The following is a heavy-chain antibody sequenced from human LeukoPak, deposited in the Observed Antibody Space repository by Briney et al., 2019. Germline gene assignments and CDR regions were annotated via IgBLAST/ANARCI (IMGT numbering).Heavy chain of an antibody. CDR2: ISSSGSTI. Sequence: GWSLRLSCAASGFTFSSYEMNWVRQAPGKGLEWVSYISSSGSTIYYADSVKGRFTISRDNAKNSLYLQMNSLRAEDTAVYYCARVRGPYSSSWYYFDYWGQGTLVTVSS. D-gene: IGHD6-13*01. CDR1: GFTFSSYE. V-gene: IGHV3-48*03. J-gene: IGHJ4*02. CDR3: ARVRGPYSSSWYYFDY.